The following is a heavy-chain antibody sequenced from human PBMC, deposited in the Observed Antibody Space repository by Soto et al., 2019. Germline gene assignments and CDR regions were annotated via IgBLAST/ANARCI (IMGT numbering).Heavy chain of an antibody. Sequence: GGSLRLSCAASGFTFSSYAMSWVRQAPGKGLEWVSAISGSGGSTYYADSVKGRFTISRDNSKNTLYLQMNSLRAEDTAVYYCAKIPTPDYDSSGSRIGVTPREGYWGQGTLVTVSS. V-gene: IGHV3-23*01. D-gene: IGHD3-22*01. CDR1: GFTFSSYA. J-gene: IGHJ4*02. CDR2: ISGSGGST. CDR3: AKIPTPDYDSSGSRIGVTPREGY.